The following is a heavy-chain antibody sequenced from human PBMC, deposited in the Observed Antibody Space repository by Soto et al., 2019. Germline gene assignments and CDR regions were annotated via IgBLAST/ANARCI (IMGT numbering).Heavy chain of an antibody. D-gene: IGHD2-15*01. J-gene: IGHJ6*02. V-gene: IGHV2-26*01. CDR1: GFSLSNVRMG. CDR3: ARQNVMVIETYYHAVDV. CDR2: IFSDDDK. Sequence: QVTLKESGPVLVKPTETLTLTCTVSGFSLSNVRMGVSWIRQPPGKALEWLAHIFSDDDKSYNSSLKTSLTISKDTPKSQVVLTMTNMDPVDTGTYYGARQNVMVIETYYHAVDVWGHGTTVTVSS.